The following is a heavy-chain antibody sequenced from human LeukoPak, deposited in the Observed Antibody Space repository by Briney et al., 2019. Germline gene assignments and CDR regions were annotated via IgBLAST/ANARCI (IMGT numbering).Heavy chain of an antibody. V-gene: IGHV1-18*01. Sequence: ASVKVSCKASGYTFTSYGISWVRQAPGQGLEWMGWISAYNGNTNFAQKLQGRVTMTTDTSTSTAYMDLRSLRSDDTAVYYCARDQAATNTQVRFCLDWGQGTLVTVPS. J-gene: IGHJ4*02. CDR2: ISAYNGNT. CDR3: ARDQAATNTQVRFCLD. CDR1: GYTFTSYG. D-gene: IGHD3-9*01.